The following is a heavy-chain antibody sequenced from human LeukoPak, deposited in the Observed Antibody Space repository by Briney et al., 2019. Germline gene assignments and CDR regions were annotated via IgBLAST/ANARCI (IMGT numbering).Heavy chain of an antibody. Sequence: GRSLRLSCAASGFTFSSYGMHWVRQAPGKGLEWVAVISYDGSNKYYADSVKGRFTISRDNSRNTLYLQMNSLRAEDTAVCYCAKEIAAAGINLPDYWGQGTLVTVSS. V-gene: IGHV3-30*18. CDR1: GFTFSSYG. D-gene: IGHD6-13*01. CDR3: AKEIAAAGINLPDY. J-gene: IGHJ4*02. CDR2: ISYDGSNK.